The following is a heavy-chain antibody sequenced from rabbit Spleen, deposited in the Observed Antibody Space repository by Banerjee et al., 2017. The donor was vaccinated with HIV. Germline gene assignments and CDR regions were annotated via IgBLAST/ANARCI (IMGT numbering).Heavy chain of an antibody. D-gene: IGHD7-1*01. CDR1: GFSFNGFSFNGGYD. Sequence: QSLEESGGDLVKPGASLTLTCTASGFSFNGFSFNGGYDMCWVRQAPGKGLEWVACAYAGSSGSTYSATWAKGRFTISKTSSTTLTLQMTSLTAADTATYFCARDGAGVDYSLDLWGPGTLVTVS. CDR2: AYAGSSGST. V-gene: IGHV1S40*01. J-gene: IGHJ4*01. CDR3: ARDGAGVDYSLDL.